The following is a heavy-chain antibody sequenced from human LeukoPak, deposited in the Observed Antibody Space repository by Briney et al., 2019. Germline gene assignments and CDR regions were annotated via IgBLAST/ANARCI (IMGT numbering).Heavy chain of an antibody. D-gene: IGHD2-15*01. CDR2: IIPILGIA. V-gene: IGHV1-69*04. CDR1: GGTFSSYA. CDR3: AREVDFHFDY. J-gene: IGHJ4*02. Sequence: ASVKVSCKASGGTFSSYAISWVRQAPGQGLEWMGRIIPILGIANYAQKFQGRVTITANKSTSTAYMELSSLRSEDTAVYYCAREVDFHFDYWGQGTLVTVSS.